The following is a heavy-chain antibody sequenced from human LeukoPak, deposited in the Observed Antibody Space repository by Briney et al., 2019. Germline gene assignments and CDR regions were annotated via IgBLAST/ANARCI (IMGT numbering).Heavy chain of an antibody. D-gene: IGHD4-17*01. V-gene: IGHV1-18*01. J-gene: IGHJ6*03. CDR1: GYTFTSYG. CDR3: ARFPTVNYHYYYMDV. Sequence: GASVKVSCKASGYTFTSYGISWVRQAPGQGLEWMGWISAYNGNTNYAQKLQGRVTMTTDTSTSTAYMELRSLRSDDTAVYYCARFPTVNYHYYYMDVWGKGTTVTVSS. CDR2: ISAYNGNT.